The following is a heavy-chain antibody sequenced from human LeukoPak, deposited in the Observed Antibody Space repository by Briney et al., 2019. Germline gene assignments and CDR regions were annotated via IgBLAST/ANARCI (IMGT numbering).Heavy chain of an antibody. Sequence: GGSLRLSCAASGFTFSDYYMSWIRQAPGKGLEWVSYISSSGSTIYYADSVKGRFTISRDNAKNSLYLQMNSLRAEDTAVYYCAKGRFYDFWSGYGDDAFDIWGQGTMVTVSS. CDR3: AKGRFYDFWSGYGDDAFDI. V-gene: IGHV3-11*01. D-gene: IGHD3-3*01. CDR1: GFTFSDYY. CDR2: ISSSGSTI. J-gene: IGHJ3*02.